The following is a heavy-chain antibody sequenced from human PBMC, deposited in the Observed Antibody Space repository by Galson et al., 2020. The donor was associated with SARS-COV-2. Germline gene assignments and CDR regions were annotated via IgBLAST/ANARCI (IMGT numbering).Heavy chain of an antibody. CDR3: AKSMVREEGLSFDY. V-gene: IGHV3-11*04. J-gene: IGHJ4*02. Sequence: NSGGSLRISCAASGFTFSDYYMSWIRQAPGKGLEWVSYISSSGSTIYYADSVKGRFTISRDNAKNSLYLQMNSLRAEDTAVYYCAKSMVREEGLSFDYWGQGTLITVSS. CDR2: ISSSGSTI. CDR1: GFTFSDYY. D-gene: IGHD3-10*01.